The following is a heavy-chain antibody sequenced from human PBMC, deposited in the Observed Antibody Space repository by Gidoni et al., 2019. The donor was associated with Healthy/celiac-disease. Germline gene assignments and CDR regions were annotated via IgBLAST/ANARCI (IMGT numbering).Heavy chain of an antibody. CDR1: GFTFSSYW. V-gene: IGHV3-7*01. Sequence: EVQLVESGGGLVQPGGSLRLSCAAYGFTFSSYWMSWVRQAPGKGLEWVANIKQDGSEKYYVDSVKGRFTISRDNAKNSLYLQMNSLRAEDTAVYYCARGDYYDSSGYDYFDYWGQGTLVTVSS. J-gene: IGHJ4*02. D-gene: IGHD3-22*01. CDR2: IKQDGSEK. CDR3: ARGDYYDSSGYDYFDY.